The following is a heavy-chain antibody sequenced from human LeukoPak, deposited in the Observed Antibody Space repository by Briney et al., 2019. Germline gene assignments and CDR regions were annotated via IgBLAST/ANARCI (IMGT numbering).Heavy chain of an antibody. V-gene: IGHV1-46*01. D-gene: IGHD3-10*01. Sequence: ASVKVSCKASGYTFTSYGISWVRQAPGQGLEWMGIINPSGGSTSYAQKFQGRVTMTRDTSTSTVYMELSSLRSEDTAVYYCARGRYYYGSRDYWGQGTLVTVSS. J-gene: IGHJ4*02. CDR2: INPSGGST. CDR3: ARGRYYYGSRDY. CDR1: GYTFTSYG.